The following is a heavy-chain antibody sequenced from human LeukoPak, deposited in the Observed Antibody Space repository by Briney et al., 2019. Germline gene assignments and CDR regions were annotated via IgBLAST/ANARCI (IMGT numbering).Heavy chain of an antibody. CDR3: ARGPPYNWNDGDY. Sequence: ASVKVSCKASGYTFTGYYMHWVRQAPGQGLEWMGWINPNSGGTNYAQKFQGRVTMTRDTSISTAYMELSRLRSDDTAVYYCARGPPYNWNDGDYWGQGTLVTVSS. CDR2: INPNSGGT. V-gene: IGHV1-2*02. D-gene: IGHD1-1*01. CDR1: GYTFTGYY. J-gene: IGHJ4*02.